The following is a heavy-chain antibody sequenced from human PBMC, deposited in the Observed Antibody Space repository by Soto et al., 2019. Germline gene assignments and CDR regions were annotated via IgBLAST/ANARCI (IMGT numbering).Heavy chain of an antibody. CDR3: ASSFSGYDPFYYYYYMDV. CDR2: IYYSGST. J-gene: IGHJ6*03. Sequence: LQLQESGPGLVKPSETLSLTCTVSGGSISSSSYYWGWIRQPPGKGLEWIGSIYYSGSTYYNPSLKSRDTISVDTSKNQFSLKLSSVTAADTAVYYCASSFSGYDPFYYYYYMDVWGKGTKVTV. D-gene: IGHD5-12*01. V-gene: IGHV4-39*01. CDR1: GGSISSSSYY.